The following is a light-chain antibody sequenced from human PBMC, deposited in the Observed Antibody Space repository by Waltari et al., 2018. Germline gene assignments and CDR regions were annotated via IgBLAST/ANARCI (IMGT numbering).Light chain of an antibody. Sequence: QSVLTQSPSASGTPGQSVTISCSGSRPNIGSHIVNWYQQLAGTAPKLLIYKNTERPSEVPDRFSGSKSGTSASLAISGLQSEDEGDYYCSTWDDGLYGVVFGGGTTVTVL. CDR3: STWDDGLYGVV. J-gene: IGLJ3*02. CDR1: RPNIGSHI. CDR2: KNT. V-gene: IGLV1-44*01.